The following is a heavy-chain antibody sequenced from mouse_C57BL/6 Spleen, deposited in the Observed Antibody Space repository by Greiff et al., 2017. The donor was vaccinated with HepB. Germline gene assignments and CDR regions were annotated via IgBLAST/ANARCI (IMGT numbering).Heavy chain of an antibody. Sequence: VQGVESGAELVRPGASVKLSCKASGYTFTDYYINWVKQRPGQGLEWIARIYPGSGNTYYNEKFKGKATLTAEKSSSTAYMQLSSLTSEDSAVYFCARSNAKRAWFAYWGQGTLVTVSA. D-gene: IGHD4-1*01. J-gene: IGHJ3*01. CDR3: ARSNAKRAWFAY. V-gene: IGHV1-76*01. CDR1: GYTFTDYY. CDR2: IYPGSGNT.